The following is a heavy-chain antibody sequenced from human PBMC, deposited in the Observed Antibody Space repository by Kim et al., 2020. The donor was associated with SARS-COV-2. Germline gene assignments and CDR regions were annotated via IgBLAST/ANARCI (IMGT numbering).Heavy chain of an antibody. CDR1: GFTFSDYG. V-gene: IGHV3-7*03. CDR3: ARDSDRSRRGRDALDI. Sequence: GGSLRLSCAASGFTFSDYGMTWVRQAPGKGLEWVASIRRDGSQKDYVDSVKGRFTISRDNAKNSLYLQMNSLRAEDTAVYYCARDSDRSRRGRDALDIWGQGTTVTVSS. CDR2: IRRDGSQK. J-gene: IGHJ3*02. D-gene: IGHD1-1*01.